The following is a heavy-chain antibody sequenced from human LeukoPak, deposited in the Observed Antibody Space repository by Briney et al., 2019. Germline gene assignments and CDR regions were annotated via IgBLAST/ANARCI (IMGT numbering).Heavy chain of an antibody. CDR2: IYYSGRT. CDR1: GGSICSSSYY. D-gene: IGHD3-22*01. V-gene: IGHV4-39*01. J-gene: IGHJ2*01. Sequence: PSETLSLTCTVSGGSICSSSYYWGWIRQPPGKRLEWIGGIYYSGRTYYNPSLYSRVTISVDTSKNQFSLKLSSVTAADTAVYYCARQQYYYDSSGYRAPERWYFDLWGRGTLVTVSS. CDR3: ARQQYYYDSSGYRAPERWYFDL.